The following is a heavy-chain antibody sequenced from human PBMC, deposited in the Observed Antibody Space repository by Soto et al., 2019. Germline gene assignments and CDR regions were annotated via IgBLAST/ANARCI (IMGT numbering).Heavy chain of an antibody. CDR2: IHHGGNS. Sequence: SETLSLTCAVSGDSIISDKWWSWVRQAPGKGLEWIGEIHHGGNSKYNPSLKSRVIISVDRSKNQFSLNLTSVTDADTAVYYCARGESQQQRDYWGQGTRVTVSS. CDR3: ARGESQQQRDY. D-gene: IGHD6-25*01. J-gene: IGHJ4*02. V-gene: IGHV4-4*02. CDR1: GDSIISDKW.